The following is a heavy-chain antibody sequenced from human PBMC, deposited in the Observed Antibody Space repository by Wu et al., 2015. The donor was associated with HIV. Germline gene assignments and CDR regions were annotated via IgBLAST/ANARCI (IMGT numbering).Heavy chain of an antibody. CDR2: IIPVFGTT. J-gene: IGHJ3*01. CDR1: GGTFSSDA. D-gene: IGHD5-12*01. CDR3: ARPYSGYAYDVFDV. V-gene: IGHV1-69*13. Sequence: QVHLVQSGAEVKEPGSSVKVSCKASGGTFSSDAVSWVRQAPGRGLEWMGKIIPVFGTTKYAQSFQGRVTITADEPTSTVFMELSSPRSDDTAVYYCARPYSGYAYDVFDVWGQGTMVSVSS.